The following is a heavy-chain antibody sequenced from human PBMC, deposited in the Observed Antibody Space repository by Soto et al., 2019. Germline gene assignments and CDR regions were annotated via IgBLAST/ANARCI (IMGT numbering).Heavy chain of an antibody. CDR1: GGTFSSYA. J-gene: IGHJ3*02. Sequence: SVKVSCKASGGTFSSYAISWVRQAPGQGLEWMGGIIPIFGTANYAQKFQGRVTITADKSTSIAYMELSSLRSEDTAVYYCARESIGYYYDSSGPDAFDIWGQGTMVTVSS. CDR2: IIPIFGTA. V-gene: IGHV1-69*06. CDR3: ARESIGYYYDSSGPDAFDI. D-gene: IGHD3-22*01.